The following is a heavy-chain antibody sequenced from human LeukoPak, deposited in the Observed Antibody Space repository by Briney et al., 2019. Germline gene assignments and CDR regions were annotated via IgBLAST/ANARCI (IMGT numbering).Heavy chain of an antibody. CDR1: GFTVSSNY. Sequence: GSLRLSCAVSGFTVSSNYMSWVRQAPGKGLEGVSFIYSGGSTYYADSVKGRFTISRDNSKNSLYLQMNSLRAEDTALYYCAREEAYCGGDCYSWYFDYWGQGTLVTVAS. CDR2: IYSGGST. V-gene: IGHV3-53*01. D-gene: IGHD2-21*02. J-gene: IGHJ4*02. CDR3: AREEAYCGGDCYSWYFDY.